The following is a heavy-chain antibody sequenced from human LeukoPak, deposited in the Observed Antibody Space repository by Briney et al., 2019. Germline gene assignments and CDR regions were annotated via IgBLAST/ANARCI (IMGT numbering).Heavy chain of an antibody. CDR3: ARGSPYGDYVDY. J-gene: IGHJ4*02. V-gene: IGHV4-59*01. Sequence: PSETLSLTCTVSGGSISSYYWSWIRQPPGKGLEWIGYIYYSGSTNYNPSLKSRVTISVDTSKNQFSLKLSSVTAADTAVYYCARGSPYGDYVDYWGQGTLVNVSS. D-gene: IGHD4-17*01. CDR2: IYYSGST. CDR1: GGSISSYY.